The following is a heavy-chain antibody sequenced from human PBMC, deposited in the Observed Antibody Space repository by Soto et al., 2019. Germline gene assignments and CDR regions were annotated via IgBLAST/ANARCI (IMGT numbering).Heavy chain of an antibody. D-gene: IGHD6-19*01. Sequence: SETLSLTCTVSGGSISSYYWSWIRQPPGKGLEWIGYIYYSGSTNYNPSLKSRVTISVDTSKNQFSLKLSSVTAADTAVYYCARNGRSSGWAYYFDYWGQGPLVTVSS. CDR1: GGSISSYY. CDR2: IYYSGST. J-gene: IGHJ4*02. V-gene: IGHV4-59*01. CDR3: ARNGRSSGWAYYFDY.